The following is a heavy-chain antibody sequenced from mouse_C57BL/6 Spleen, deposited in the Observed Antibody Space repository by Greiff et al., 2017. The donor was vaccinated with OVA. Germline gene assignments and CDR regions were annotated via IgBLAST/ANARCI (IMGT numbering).Heavy chain of an antibody. V-gene: IGHV1-82*01. Sequence: VQLQQSGPELVKPGASVKISCKASGYAFSSSWMNWVKQRPGKGLEWIGRIYPGDGDTNYNGKFKGKATLTADKSSSTAYMQLSSLTSEDSAVYFCAREGIYYDYEAAYWGQGTLVTVSA. D-gene: IGHD2-4*01. CDR2: IYPGDGDT. CDR1: GYAFSSSW. J-gene: IGHJ3*01. CDR3: AREGIYYDYEAAY.